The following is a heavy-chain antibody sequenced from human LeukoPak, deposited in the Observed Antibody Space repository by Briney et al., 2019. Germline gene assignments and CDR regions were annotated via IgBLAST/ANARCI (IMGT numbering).Heavy chain of an antibody. V-gene: IGHV3-20*04. Sequence: PGGSLRLSCAASGFTFDDYGMSWVRQAPGKGLEWVSGINWNGGSTGYADSVKGRFTISRDNAKNSLYLQMNSLRAEDTALYYCAREPDYGDYGADAFDIWGQGTMVTVSS. CDR3: AREPDYGDYGADAFDI. J-gene: IGHJ3*02. CDR1: GFTFDDYG. D-gene: IGHD4-17*01. CDR2: INWNGGST.